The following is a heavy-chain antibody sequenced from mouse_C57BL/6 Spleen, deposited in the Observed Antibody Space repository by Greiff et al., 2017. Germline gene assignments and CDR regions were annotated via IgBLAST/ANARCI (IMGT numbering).Heavy chain of an antibody. D-gene: IGHD2-3*01. CDR3: ARNDGYLWYFDV. J-gene: IGHJ1*03. CDR2: IYPRSGNT. CDR1: GYTFTSYG. Sequence: QVQLQQSGAELARPGASVKLSCMASGYTFTSYGISWVKQRTGQGLEWIGEIYPRSGNTYYNEKFKGKATLTADKSSSTAYMELRSLTSEDSAVYFCARNDGYLWYFDVWGTGTTVTVSS. V-gene: IGHV1-81*01.